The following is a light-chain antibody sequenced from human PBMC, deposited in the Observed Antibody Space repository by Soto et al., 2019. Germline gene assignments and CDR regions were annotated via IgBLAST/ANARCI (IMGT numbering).Light chain of an antibody. CDR2: WAS. CDR1: QSGLFRSNNKNY. V-gene: IGKV4-1*01. Sequence: DIVMTQSPDSLAVSLGERATINCKSSQSGLFRSNNKNYLAWYQQKPGQPPKLLIYWASTRESGVPDRFSGSGSGTDFTLTISSLQAEDVAVYYCQQYYSTPTWTFGQGTKVEIK. J-gene: IGKJ1*01. CDR3: QQYYSTPTWT.